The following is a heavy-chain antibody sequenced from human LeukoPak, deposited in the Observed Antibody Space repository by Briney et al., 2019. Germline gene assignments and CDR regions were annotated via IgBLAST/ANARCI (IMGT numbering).Heavy chain of an antibody. CDR1: GGTFSSYA. D-gene: IGHD6-13*01. CDR3: ARDGIAANWFDP. J-gene: IGHJ5*02. Sequence: SVKVSCKASGGTFSSYAISWVRQAPGQGLEWMGGIIPIFGTANYAQKFRGRVTITTDESTSTAYMELSSLRSDDTAVYYCARDGIAANWFDPWGQGTLVTVSS. CDR2: IIPIFGTA. V-gene: IGHV1-69*05.